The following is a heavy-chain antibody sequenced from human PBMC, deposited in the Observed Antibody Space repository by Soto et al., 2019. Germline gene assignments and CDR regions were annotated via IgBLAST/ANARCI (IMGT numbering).Heavy chain of an antibody. D-gene: IGHD2-15*01. CDR2: ISWNSGSI. CDR3: AKVEGSRGSCSLSDY. V-gene: IGHV3-9*01. CDR1: GFTFDDYA. Sequence: EVQLVESGGGLVQPGRSLRLSCAASGFTFDDYAMHWVRQAPGKGLEWVSGISWNSGSIGYADSVKGRFTISRDNAKKAPYLQINSLRAEDTALYYCAKVEGSRGSCSLSDYWGQGTLVTVSS. J-gene: IGHJ4*02.